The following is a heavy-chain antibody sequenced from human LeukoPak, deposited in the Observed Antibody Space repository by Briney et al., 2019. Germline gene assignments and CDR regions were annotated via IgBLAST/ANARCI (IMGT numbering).Heavy chain of an antibody. CDR1: GGSLSDYY. V-gene: IGHV4-34*01. CDR3: ARVYSSGRSGWFDP. D-gene: IGHD6-19*01. Sequence: SETLSLTCAVYGGSLSDYYWSWIRLPPGKGLEWIGEINHSGSTNYNPSRKSRVIISADTSKNQFSLKLNSVTAADTAVYYCARVYSSGRSGWFDPWGQGTLVTVSS. CDR2: INHSGST. J-gene: IGHJ5*02.